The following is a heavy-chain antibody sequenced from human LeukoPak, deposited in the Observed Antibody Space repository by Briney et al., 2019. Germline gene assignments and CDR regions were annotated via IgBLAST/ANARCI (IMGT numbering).Heavy chain of an antibody. J-gene: IGHJ3*02. CDR2: IRYDGSNK. Sequence: PGGSLRLSCAASGFTFSSYGMHWVRQAPGKGLEWVAFIRYDGSNKYYADSVKGRFTISRDNSKNTLYLQMNSLRAEDTAVYYCAKEDEQQDAFDIWGQGTMVTVSS. V-gene: IGHV3-30*02. CDR1: GFTFSSYG. CDR3: AKEDEQQDAFDI.